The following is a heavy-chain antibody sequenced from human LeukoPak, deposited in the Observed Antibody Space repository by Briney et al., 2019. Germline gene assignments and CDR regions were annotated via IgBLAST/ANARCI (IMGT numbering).Heavy chain of an antibody. D-gene: IGHD3-10*01. CDR1: GYSISSAYY. J-gene: IGHJ4*02. CDR3: ARWGSGSYYGGWGYYFDY. V-gene: IGHV4-38-2*02. Sequence: SETLSLTCSVSGYSISSAYYWGWIRQPPGKGLEWIGTMYHSGSTNYNPSLKSRVTISVDTSKNQFSLKLSSVTAADTAVYYCARWGSGSYYGGWGYYFDYWGQGTLVTVSS. CDR2: MYHSGST.